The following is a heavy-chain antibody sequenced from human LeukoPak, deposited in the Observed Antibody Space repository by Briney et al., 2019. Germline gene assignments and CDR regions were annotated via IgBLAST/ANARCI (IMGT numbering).Heavy chain of an antibody. CDR1: GFTFSSYA. CDR2: ISYDGSNK. D-gene: IGHD4-17*01. J-gene: IGHJ5*02. V-gene: IGHV3-30*04. CDR3: ARDYGWYRVINWFDP. Sequence: PGGSLRLSCAASGFTFSSYAMHWVRQAPAKGLEWVAVISYDGSNKYYAASVKGRFTISRDNSKNTLYLQMNSLRAEDTAVYYCARDYGWYRVINWFDPWGQGTLVTVSS.